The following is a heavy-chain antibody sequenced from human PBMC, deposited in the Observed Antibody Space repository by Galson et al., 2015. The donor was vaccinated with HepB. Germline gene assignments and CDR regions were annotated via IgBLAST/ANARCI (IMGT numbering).Heavy chain of an antibody. V-gene: IGHV4-34*01. CDR2: INHSGST. CDR1: GGSFSGYY. CDR3: AREAGYSSSWYVESPDRYVESVCWFDP. D-gene: IGHD6-13*01. J-gene: IGHJ5*02. Sequence: TLSLTCAVYGGSFSGYYWSWIRQPPGKGLEWIGEINHSGSTNYNPSLKSRVTISVDTSENQFSLKLSSVTAADTAVYYCAREAGYSSSWYVESPDRYVESVCWFDPWGQGTLVTVSS.